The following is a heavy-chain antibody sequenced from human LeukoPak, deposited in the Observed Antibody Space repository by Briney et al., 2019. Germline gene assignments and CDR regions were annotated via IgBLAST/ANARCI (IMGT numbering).Heavy chain of an antibody. Sequence: ASVKVSCKASGYTFTGYYMHWVRQAPGQGLEWMGWINPNSGGTNYAQKFQGRVTMTRDTSISTAYMELSRLRSDDTAVYYCARVYDSSGGIDYWGQGTLVTVSS. CDR1: GYTFTGYY. D-gene: IGHD3-22*01. J-gene: IGHJ4*02. CDR3: ARVYDSSGGIDY. V-gene: IGHV1-2*02. CDR2: INPNSGGT.